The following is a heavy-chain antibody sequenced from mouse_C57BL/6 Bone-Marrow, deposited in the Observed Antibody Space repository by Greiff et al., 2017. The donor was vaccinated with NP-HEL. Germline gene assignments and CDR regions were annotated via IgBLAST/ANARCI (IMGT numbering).Heavy chain of an antibody. CDR3: ARRGLRY. D-gene: IGHD2-4*01. J-gene: IGHJ3*01. Sequence: QVQLQQSGAELVKPGASVKLSCKASGYTFTSYWMQWVKQRPGQGLEWIGEIDPSDSYTNYNQKFKGKATLTVDTSSSTAYMQLSSLTSEDSAVYYCARRGLRYWGQGTLVTVSA. CDR1: GYTFTSYW. CDR2: IDPSDSYT. V-gene: IGHV1-50*01.